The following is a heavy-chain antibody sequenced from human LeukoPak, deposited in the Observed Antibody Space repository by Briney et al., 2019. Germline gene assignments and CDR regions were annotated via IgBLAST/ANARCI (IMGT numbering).Heavy chain of an antibody. Sequence: PSETLSLTCTVSGGSISSHYWSWIRQPPGKGLEWIGYIYYSGSTNYNPSLKSRVTISVDTSKNQFSLKLSSVTAADTAVYYCARAWTVTNDFDYWGQGTLVTVSS. CDR1: GGSISSHY. D-gene: IGHD4-17*01. CDR2: IYYSGST. J-gene: IGHJ4*02. V-gene: IGHV4-59*11. CDR3: ARAWTVTNDFDY.